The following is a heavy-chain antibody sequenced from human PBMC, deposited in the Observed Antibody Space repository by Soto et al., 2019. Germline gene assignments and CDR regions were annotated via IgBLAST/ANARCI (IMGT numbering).Heavy chain of an antibody. D-gene: IGHD3-3*01. CDR2: ISYDGRHK. V-gene: IGHV3-30*14. Sequence: RLSSRGSGFTFSTYAMHWVRQAPGKGLEWVAVISYDGRHKYYADSVRGRFSISRDNSDNTLYLQMNSLRPEDTAVYYCARPPFCSSDDYHDGLDVWGQ. CDR3: ARPPFCSSDDYHDGLDV. J-gene: IGHJ3*01. CDR1: GFTFSTYA.